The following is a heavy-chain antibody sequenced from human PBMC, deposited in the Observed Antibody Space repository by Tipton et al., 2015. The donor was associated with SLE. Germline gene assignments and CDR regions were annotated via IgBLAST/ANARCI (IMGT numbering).Heavy chain of an antibody. CDR1: GGSISSYY. CDR3: ARDYGGNLWFDP. D-gene: IGHD4-23*01. Sequence: TLSLTCTVSGGSISSYYWNWIRQPPGKGLEWIGNIYIGESTNYNPSLKSRVTISMDTSKNQFSLKLSSVTAADTAVYFCARDYGGNLWFDPWGQGSLVIVSS. J-gene: IGHJ5*02. V-gene: IGHV4-4*09. CDR2: IYIGEST.